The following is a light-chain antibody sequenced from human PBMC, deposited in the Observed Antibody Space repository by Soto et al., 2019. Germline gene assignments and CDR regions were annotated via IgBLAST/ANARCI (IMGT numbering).Light chain of an antibody. CDR3: SSYTSSTTVV. Sequence: QSALTQPASMSGSPGQSITISCTGTSSDVGGSNSVSWYQQHPGKAPKLMIYDVTNRPSWVSTRFSGSKSGNTASLTISGLQAEDAADDYCSSYTSSTTVVFGGGTKLTVL. J-gene: IGLJ2*01. V-gene: IGLV2-14*03. CDR2: DVT. CDR1: SSDVGGSNS.